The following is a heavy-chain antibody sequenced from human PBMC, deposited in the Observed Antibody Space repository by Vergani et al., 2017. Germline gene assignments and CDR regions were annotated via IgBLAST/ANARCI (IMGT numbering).Heavy chain of an antibody. CDR1: GFTLSSYG. CDR3: ARDRVDIVATTTYYYYYGGMDV. V-gene: IGHV3-30*02. J-gene: IGHJ6*02. D-gene: IGHD5-12*01. CDR2: IRYDGSNK. Sequence: QVQLVESGGGVVQPGGSLRLSCAASGFTLSSYGMHWVRQAPGKGLEWVTFIRYDGSNKYYADYVKGRISISRDNSKNALYLQMNSLRAEDTAVYYCARDRVDIVATTTYYYYYGGMDVWGRGP.